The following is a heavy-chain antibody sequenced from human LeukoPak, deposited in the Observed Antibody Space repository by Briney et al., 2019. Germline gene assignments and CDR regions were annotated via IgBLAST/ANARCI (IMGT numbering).Heavy chain of an antibody. D-gene: IGHD3-10*01. CDR1: GFTFSSYG. V-gene: IGHV3-21*05. J-gene: IGHJ4*02. CDR2: ISSSSSYT. CDR3: ATPVTRGFGELLGEFDY. Sequence: GGSLRLSCAASGFTFSSYGMHWVRQAPGKGLEWVSYISSSSSYTNYADSVKGRFTISRDNAKNSLYLQMNSLRAEDTAVYYCATPVTRGFGELLGEFDYWGQGTLVTVSS.